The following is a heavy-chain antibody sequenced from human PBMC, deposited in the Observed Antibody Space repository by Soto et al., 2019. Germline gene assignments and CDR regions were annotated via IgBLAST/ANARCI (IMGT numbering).Heavy chain of an antibody. J-gene: IGHJ4*02. CDR1: GGSISSSSYY. CDR3: VGSGYSPFDY. Sequence: SETLSLTCTVSGGSISSSSYYWGWIRQPPGKGLEWIGSLYYSGSTYYNPSLKSRVTISVDTSKNQFSLKLSSVTAADTDVYYCVGSGYSPFDYWGQGTLVTVSS. CDR2: LYYSGST. V-gene: IGHV4-39*01. D-gene: IGHD3-22*01.